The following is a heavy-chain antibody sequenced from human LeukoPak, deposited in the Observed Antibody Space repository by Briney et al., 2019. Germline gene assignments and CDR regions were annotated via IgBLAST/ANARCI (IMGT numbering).Heavy chain of an antibody. CDR1: GDIFTSYA. J-gene: IGHJ6*02. D-gene: IGHD2-2*02. CDR2: INAGNGNT. V-gene: IGHV1-3*01. CDR3: AREEIVVVPAAIRYGMDV. Sequence: ASVKVSCKASGDIFTSYAMHWVRQAPGQRLEWMGWINAGNGNTKYSQKFQGRVTITRDTSASTAYMELSSLRSEDTAVYYCAREEIVVVPAAIRYGMDVWGQGTTVTVSS.